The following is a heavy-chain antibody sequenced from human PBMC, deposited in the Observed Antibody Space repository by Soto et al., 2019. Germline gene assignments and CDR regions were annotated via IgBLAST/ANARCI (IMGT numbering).Heavy chain of an antibody. CDR1: AYTFTNYA. CDR2: ASGDNGNT. V-gene: IGHV1-18*01. J-gene: IGHJ4*02. CDR3: ATGLIGYCSGGSCYSDS. D-gene: IGHD2-15*01. Sequence: QVQLVQSGAEVKKPGASVRVSCQTSAYTFTNYAVSWVGQAPGQGLAWMRWASGDNGNTIHAQQCQDRVTMTTDTSARKAYMELTSLGSDDTAVYYCATGLIGYCSGGSCYSDSWGQGTLVTVSS.